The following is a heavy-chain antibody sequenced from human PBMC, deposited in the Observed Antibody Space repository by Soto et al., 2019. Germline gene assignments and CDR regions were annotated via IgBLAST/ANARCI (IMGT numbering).Heavy chain of an antibody. Sequence: EVQLVESGGGLVQPGGSLRLSCAASGFTFSSHWMSWVRQAPGKGLEWVANINHDGSETYYVDSVKGRFTISRDNAKNSLYLQMHSLRAEDTAVYYCASDADKGARDYWGQGTLVTVSS. V-gene: IGHV3-7*01. CDR3: ASDADKGARDY. CDR1: GFTFSSHW. D-gene: IGHD3-16*01. J-gene: IGHJ4*02. CDR2: INHDGSET.